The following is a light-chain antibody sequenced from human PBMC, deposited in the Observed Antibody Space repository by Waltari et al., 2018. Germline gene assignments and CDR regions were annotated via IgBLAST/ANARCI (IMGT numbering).Light chain of an antibody. J-gene: IGKJ2*02. CDR1: QSLLHSNGYNY. V-gene: IGKV2-28*01. CDR2: LGS. CDR3: MQALQTPST. Sequence: DIVMTQSQLSLPVTPGEPASISCRSTQSLLHSNGYNYLDWYLQKPGQSPQLLIYLGSNRASGVPDRFSGSGSGTDFTLKISRVEAEDVGVYYCMQALQTPSTFGQGTKLEIK.